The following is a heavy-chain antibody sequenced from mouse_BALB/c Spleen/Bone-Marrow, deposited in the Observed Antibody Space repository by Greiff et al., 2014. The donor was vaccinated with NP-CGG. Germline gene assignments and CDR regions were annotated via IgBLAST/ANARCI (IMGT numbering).Heavy chain of an antibody. CDR2: ITYSANT. V-gene: IGHV3-8*02. J-gene: IGHJ2*01. CDR3: ATGYYFDY. CDR1: GASITRGY. Sequence: VQLQQSGPSLVKPSQTLSLTCSVTGASITRGYWTWIRKFPGNKLEYMGYITYSANTYYNPSLKSRLSITRDTSKNQYYLQLNSVTTEDTATYYCATGYYFDYWGQGTTLTVSS. D-gene: IGHD4-1*01.